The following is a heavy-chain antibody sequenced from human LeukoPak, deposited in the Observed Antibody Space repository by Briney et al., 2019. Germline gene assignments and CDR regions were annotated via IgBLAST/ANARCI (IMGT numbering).Heavy chain of an antibody. V-gene: IGHV3-43*02. CDR1: GFTFDDYA. CDR3: AKDGGGDGYNSLDY. J-gene: IGHJ4*02. D-gene: IGHD5-24*01. Sequence: GGSLRLSCAASGFTFDDYAMHWVRQAPGKGLEWVSLISGDGGSTYYADSVKGRFTISRDNSKTSLYLQMNSLRTEDTALYYCAKDGGGDGYNSLDYWGQGTLVTVSS. CDR2: ISGDGGST.